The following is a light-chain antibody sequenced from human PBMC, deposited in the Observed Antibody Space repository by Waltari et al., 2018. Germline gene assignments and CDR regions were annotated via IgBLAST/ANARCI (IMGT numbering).Light chain of an antibody. CDR3: QQYNNWHPVT. CDR1: QSVSSN. J-gene: IGKJ5*01. CDR2: GAS. V-gene: IGKV3-15*01. Sequence: EIVMTQSPATLSVSPGERATLSCRASQSVSSNLAWYQQKPGQAPRLLISGASTRATGTPARFSGRGSGTEFTLTISSLQSEDFAVYYCQQYNNWHPVTFGQGTRLEIK.